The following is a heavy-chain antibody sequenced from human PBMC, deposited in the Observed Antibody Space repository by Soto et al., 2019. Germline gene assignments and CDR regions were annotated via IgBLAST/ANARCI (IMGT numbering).Heavy chain of an antibody. V-gene: IGHV1-69*06. D-gene: IGHD7-27*01. CDR3: ASLNWGSGYDFDY. CDR2: IIPIFGTA. CDR1: GGTFSSYA. Sequence: QVQLVQSGAEVKKPGSSVKVSCKASGGTFSSYAISWVRQAPGQGLEWMGGIIPIFGTANYAQKFQGRVTITADKSTSTSYMELSSPRAEDTAVYYCASLNWGSGYDFDYWGQGTLVTVSS. J-gene: IGHJ4*02.